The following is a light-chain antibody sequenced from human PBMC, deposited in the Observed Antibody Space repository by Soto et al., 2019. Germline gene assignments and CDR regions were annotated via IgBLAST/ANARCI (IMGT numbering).Light chain of an antibody. CDR3: QQYGSSPTA. Sequence: EIVLTQSPGTLSLSPGERATLSCRASQSVSSSYLAWYQQKPGQAPRRLIYAASSRSTGITDRFSGSGSGIDFTLTISRLEPDDFAVYYCQQYGSSPTAFGGGTKVEIK. V-gene: IGKV3-20*01. CDR2: AAS. CDR1: QSVSSSY. J-gene: IGKJ4*01.